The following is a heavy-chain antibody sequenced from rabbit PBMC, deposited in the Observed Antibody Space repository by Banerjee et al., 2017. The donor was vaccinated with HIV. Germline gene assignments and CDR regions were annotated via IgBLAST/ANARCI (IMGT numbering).Heavy chain of an antibody. CDR1: GFSFSSNYF. D-gene: IGHD1-1*01. CDR2: IYIGYSGTT. V-gene: IGHV1S40*01. J-gene: IGHJ3*01. CDR3: ARRNGGVDYYSRLDL. Sequence: QSLEESGGDLVKPEGSLTLTCTASGFSFSSNYFICWVRQAPGKGLEWIACIYIGYSGTTYYASWAKGRFTISKTSSTTVTLQMTSLTAADTATYFCARRNGGVDYYSRLDLWGQGTLVTVS.